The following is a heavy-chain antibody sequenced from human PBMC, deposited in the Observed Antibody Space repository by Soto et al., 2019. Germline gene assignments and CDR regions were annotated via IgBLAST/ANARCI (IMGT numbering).Heavy chain of an antibody. D-gene: IGHD2-2*01. Sequence: PGELQSLSCSATGLPFRSHGMHWVRPDQRKRLHWVAVIWYDGSNKYYADSVKGRFTISRDNSKNTLYLQMNSLRAEDTAVYYCASEARYCSSTTCPTAHFDYWGQGTRVTVSA. J-gene: IGHJ4*02. V-gene: IGHV3-33*01. CDR3: ASEARYCSSTTCPTAHFDY. CDR2: IWYDGSNK. CDR1: GLPFRSHG.